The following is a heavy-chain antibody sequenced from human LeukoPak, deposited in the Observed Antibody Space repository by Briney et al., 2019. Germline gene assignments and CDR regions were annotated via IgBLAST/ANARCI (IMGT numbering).Heavy chain of an antibody. CDR1: GYTLTELS. Sequence: ASVTVSCKVSGYTLTELSMHWVRQAPGKGLEWMGGFDPEDGETIYAQKFQGRVTMTEDTSTDTAYMELSSLRSEDTAVYYCATDHYTVTTSGYPYWGQGTLVTVSS. CDR2: FDPEDGET. J-gene: IGHJ4*02. CDR3: ATDHYTVTTSGYPY. D-gene: IGHD4-17*01. V-gene: IGHV1-24*01.